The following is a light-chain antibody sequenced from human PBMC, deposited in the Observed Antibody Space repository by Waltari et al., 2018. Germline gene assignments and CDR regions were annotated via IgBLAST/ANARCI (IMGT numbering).Light chain of an antibody. CDR2: GAS. Sequence: EIVLTQSPGTLSLSQGERATPSCRASQSISSSSLAWYQQKPGQAPRLLIYGASSRATGIPDRFSGSGSGTDFTLTISRLEPEDFAVYYCQQYGSSLITFGQGTRLEIK. J-gene: IGKJ5*01. CDR3: QQYGSSLIT. CDR1: QSISSSS. V-gene: IGKV3-20*01.